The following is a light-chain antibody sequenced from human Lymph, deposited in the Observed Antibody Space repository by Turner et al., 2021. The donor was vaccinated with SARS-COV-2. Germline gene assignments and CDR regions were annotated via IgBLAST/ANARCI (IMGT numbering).Light chain of an antibody. CDR1: ISNIGINN. V-gene: IGLV1-44*01. CDR3: AAWDDSLNGYV. Sequence: QSVLTQPPSASGTPGQRVTISFSGSISNIGINNVNWYQHLPGTAPKLLIYSNNQLPSGVPNRSSGSKSGTSASLAISGLQSEDEADYYCAAWDDSLNGYVFGTGTKVTVL. J-gene: IGLJ1*01. CDR2: SNN.